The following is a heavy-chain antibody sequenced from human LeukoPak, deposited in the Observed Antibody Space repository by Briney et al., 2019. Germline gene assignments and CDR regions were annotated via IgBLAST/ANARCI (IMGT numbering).Heavy chain of an antibody. CDR1: GYTFSNYF. CDR2: INPSAGRT. J-gene: IGHJ4*02. V-gene: IGHV1-46*01. D-gene: IGHD3-22*01. Sequence: ASVKVSCKASGYTFSNYFLYWGRQAPGQGAEGMGVINPSAGRTMYAQKFQGRVTINRDTYKRTVYMQLSRLRGEETAVYYCARAYYYDRSVYYPGGDYWGQGTLVTVSS. CDR3: ARAYYYDRSVYYPGGDY.